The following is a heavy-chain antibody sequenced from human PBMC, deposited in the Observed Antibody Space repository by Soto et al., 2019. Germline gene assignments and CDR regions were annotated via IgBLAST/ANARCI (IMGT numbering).Heavy chain of an antibody. V-gene: IGHV3-7*03. D-gene: IGHD6-19*01. CDR1: EFTFISSF. Sequence: GGSRRLSWIASEFTFISSFMGWVRQAPGKGLEWVANINQDGSGTYYVDSVKGRFTISRDNAKNSLYLQMNSLRAEDTAVYYCARYFRGSGRYFFDHWGQGTLVTVSS. CDR3: ARYFRGSGRYFFDH. J-gene: IGHJ4*02. CDR2: INQDGSGT.